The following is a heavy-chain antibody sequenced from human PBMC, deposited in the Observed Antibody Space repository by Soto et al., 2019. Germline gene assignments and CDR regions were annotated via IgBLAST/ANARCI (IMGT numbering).Heavy chain of an antibody. J-gene: IGHJ4*02. CDR2: IYYSGST. CDR3: ARRYGPGFDY. D-gene: IGHD4-17*01. V-gene: IGHV4-59*08. CDR1: GFTFSDYY. Sequence: PGGSLRLSCAASGFTFSDYYMSWIRQPPGKGLEWIGYIYYSGSTNYNPSLKSRVTISVDTSKNQFSLKLSSVTAADTAVYYCARRYGPGFDYWGQGTLVTVSS.